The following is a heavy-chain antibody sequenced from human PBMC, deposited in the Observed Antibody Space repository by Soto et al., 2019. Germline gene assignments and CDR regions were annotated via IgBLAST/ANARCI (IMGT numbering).Heavy chain of an antibody. CDR1: GGSVISTSHY. Sequence: QLQLQESGPGLLRPSETLSLTCSVSGGSVISTSHYWGWIRQPPGKGLEWIGGVSYSGRPSHCPSPGRRSSISVDTSKNHLSLTLTPVTAADTAVYYCGGLLQTGDCRRGYLGSWGQGALVIVSS. CDR2: VSYSGRP. J-gene: IGHJ4*02. D-gene: IGHD2-15*01. V-gene: IGHV4-39*02. CDR3: GGLLQTGDCRRGYLGS.